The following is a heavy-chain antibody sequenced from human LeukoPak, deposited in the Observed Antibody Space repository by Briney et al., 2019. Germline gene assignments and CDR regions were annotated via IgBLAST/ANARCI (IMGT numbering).Heavy chain of an antibody. D-gene: IGHD3-3*01. Sequence: SETLSLTCTVSGGSISDYYWNWIRQPPGKGLEWIGYIYYSGSTTYNPSLTSRVTMSVDTAKNQFSLKLRSVTAADTAVYYCARGDFCSKSNCYLRPMDVWGKGTTVTVSS. V-gene: IGHV4-59*01. CDR2: IYYSGST. CDR3: ARGDFCSKSNCYLRPMDV. CDR1: GGSISDYY. J-gene: IGHJ6*03.